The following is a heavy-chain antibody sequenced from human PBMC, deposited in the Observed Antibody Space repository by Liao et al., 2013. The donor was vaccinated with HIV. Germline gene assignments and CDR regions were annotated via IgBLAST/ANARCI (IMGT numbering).Heavy chain of an antibody. D-gene: IGHD2-15*01. CDR2: IYSSGSA. V-gene: IGHV4-61*02. CDR3: AREGGYCSGGSCRLYYFDY. J-gene: IGHJ4*02. Sequence: QVQLQESGPGLVKPSETLSLTCAVSGVSIRSSDDYWGWLRQPAGKGLEWIGRIYSSGSANYNPSLKSRVTMSVDTSKNQFSLKLSSVTAADTAVYYCAREGGYCSGGSCRLYYFDYWGQGTLVTVSS. CDR1: GVSIRSSDDY.